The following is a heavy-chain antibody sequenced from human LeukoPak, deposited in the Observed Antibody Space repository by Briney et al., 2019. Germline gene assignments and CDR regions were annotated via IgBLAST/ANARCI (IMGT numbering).Heavy chain of an antibody. V-gene: IGHV4-59*01. Sequence: SETLSLTCTVSGGSISSYYWTWIRQPPGKGLEWIGYIYYSGSTNYNPSLKSRVTISVDTSKNQFSLKPSSVTAADTAVYYCASLAVVGAGLDYWGQGTLVTVSS. CDR3: ASLAVVGAGLDY. CDR1: GGSISSYY. CDR2: IYYSGST. J-gene: IGHJ4*02. D-gene: IGHD1-26*01.